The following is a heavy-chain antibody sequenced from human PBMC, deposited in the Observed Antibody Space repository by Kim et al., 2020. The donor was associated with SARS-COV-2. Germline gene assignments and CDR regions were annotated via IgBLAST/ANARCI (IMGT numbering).Heavy chain of an antibody. CDR2: IIPIFGTA. D-gene: IGHD5-12*01. CDR3: ARGDNALYSGYDSSILWFTGAFDI. V-gene: IGHV1-69*13. J-gene: IGHJ3*02. CDR1: GGTFSSYA. Sequence: SVKVSCKASGGTFSSYAISWVRQAPGQGLEWMGGIIPIFGTANYAQKFQGRVTITADESTSTAYMELSSLRSEDTAVYYCARGDNALYSGYDSSILWFTGAFDIWGQGTMVTVSS.